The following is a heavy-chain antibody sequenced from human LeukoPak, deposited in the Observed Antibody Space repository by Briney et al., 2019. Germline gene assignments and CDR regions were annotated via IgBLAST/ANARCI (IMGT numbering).Heavy chain of an antibody. D-gene: IGHD6-13*01. Sequence: GGSLRLSCEASGFTFDDYGMHWVRQAPGKGLEWVSSISWNSASVGYVDSAKGRFTISRDNAKKTLYLQMNSLRAEDTALYYCAKDYGYSSSWYDCWGQGTLVTVSS. V-gene: IGHV3-9*01. J-gene: IGHJ5*01. CDR2: ISWNSASV. CDR1: GFTFDDYG. CDR3: AKDYGYSSSWYDC.